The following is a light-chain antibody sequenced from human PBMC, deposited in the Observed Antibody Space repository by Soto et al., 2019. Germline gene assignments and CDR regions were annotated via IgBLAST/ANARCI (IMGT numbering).Light chain of an antibody. CDR1: SRDVGGYNY. Sequence: QSVLTQPPSASGSPGQSVTISCTGTSRDVGGYNYVSWYQQHPGKAPKLMIYDVAKRPSGVSNRFSGSKSGITASLTISGLQAEDEADYYCSSYTTSSTYVFGTGTKVTVL. CDR3: SSYTTSSTYV. V-gene: IGLV2-14*01. J-gene: IGLJ1*01. CDR2: DVA.